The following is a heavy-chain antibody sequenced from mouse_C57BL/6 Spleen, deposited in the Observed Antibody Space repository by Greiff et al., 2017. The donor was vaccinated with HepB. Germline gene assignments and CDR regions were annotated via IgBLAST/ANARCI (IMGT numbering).Heavy chain of an antibody. V-gene: IGHV5-4*01. CDR2: ISDGGSYT. CDR1: GFTFSSYA. CDR3: ARDYYGSRRAWFAY. J-gene: IGHJ3*01. D-gene: IGHD1-1*01. Sequence: VQLKESGGGLVKPGGSLKLSCAASGFTFSSYAMSWVRQTPEQRLEWVATISDGGSYTYYPDNVKGRFPISRDNAKNNLYLQMSHLKAEDTDMYYCARDYYGSRRAWFAYWGQGTLVTVSA.